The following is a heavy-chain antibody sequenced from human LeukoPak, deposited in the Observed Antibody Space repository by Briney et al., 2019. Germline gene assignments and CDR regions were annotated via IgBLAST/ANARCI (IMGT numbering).Heavy chain of an antibody. Sequence: GGSLRLSCEASGFTFRSYWMSWVRQAPGKGLEWVANIKQDGSEKYYVDTVKSRFTISRDNAKKSLYLQMNSLRAEDTAVYYCARDGLPFDYWGQGTLVTVSS. CDR2: IKQDGSEK. J-gene: IGHJ4*02. CDR3: ARDGLPFDY. CDR1: GFTFRSYW. V-gene: IGHV3-7*03.